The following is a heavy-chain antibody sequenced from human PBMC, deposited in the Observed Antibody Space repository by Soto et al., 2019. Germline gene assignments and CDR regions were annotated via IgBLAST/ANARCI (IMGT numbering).Heavy chain of an antibody. V-gene: IGHV5-51*01. CDR1: GYSFTSYW. CDR2: IYPGDSDT. Sequence: PGESLKISCKGSGYSFTSYWIGWVRQMPGKGLEWMGIIYPGDSDTRYSPSFQGQVTISADKSISTAYLQWSSLKASDTAMYYCASLISPAPIAVAGTATYFDYWGQGTLVTVSS. D-gene: IGHD6-19*01. J-gene: IGHJ4*02. CDR3: ASLISPAPIAVAGTATYFDY.